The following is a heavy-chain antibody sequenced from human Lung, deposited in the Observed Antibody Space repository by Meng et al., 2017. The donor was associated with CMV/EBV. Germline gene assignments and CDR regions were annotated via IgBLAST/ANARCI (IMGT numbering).Heavy chain of an antibody. CDR3: ARGEAARDFDS. CDR2: ISMSGSTI. V-gene: IGHV3-48*03. Sequence: GESLKISCAASGFNFNIYEMSWVRQAPGKGLEWVSYISMSGSTIYYADAVKGRFTISRDNAKNSLYLQMNSLRVEDTALYYCARGEAARDFDSWGQGTLVTVS. CDR1: GFNFNIYE. J-gene: IGHJ4*02. D-gene: IGHD6-25*01.